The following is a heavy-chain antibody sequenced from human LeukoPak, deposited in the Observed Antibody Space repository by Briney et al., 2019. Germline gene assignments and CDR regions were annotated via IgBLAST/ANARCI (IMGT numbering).Heavy chain of an antibody. CDR2: IYYSGST. CDR1: GGSISSSY. V-gene: IGHV4-59*01. J-gene: IGHJ6*02. D-gene: IGHD6-13*01. CDR3: ARLPQQLVLQYYYYYGMDV. Sequence: PSETLSLTCTVSGGSISSSYWSWIRQPPGKGLEWIGYIYYSGSTNYNPSLKSRVTISVDTSKNQCSLKLSSVTAADTAVYYCARLPQQLVLQYYYYYGMDVWGQGTTVTVSS.